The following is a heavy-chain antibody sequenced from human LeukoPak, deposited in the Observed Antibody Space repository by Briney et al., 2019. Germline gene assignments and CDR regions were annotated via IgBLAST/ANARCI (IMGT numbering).Heavy chain of an antibody. Sequence: GGSLRLSCAASGFTFSSYSMNWVRQAPGKGLEWVSYISSSSSTIYYADSVKGRFTISRDNAKNSLYLQMNSLRAEDTAVYYCARAKYPWYYYYMDVWGKGTTVTASS. CDR1: GFTFSSYS. CDR2: ISSSSSTI. D-gene: IGHD2-2*02. J-gene: IGHJ6*03. CDR3: ARAKYPWYYYYMDV. V-gene: IGHV3-48*04.